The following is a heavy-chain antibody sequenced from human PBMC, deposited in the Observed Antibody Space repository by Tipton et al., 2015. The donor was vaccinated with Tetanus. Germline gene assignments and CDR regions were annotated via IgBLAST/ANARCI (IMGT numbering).Heavy chain of an antibody. Sequence: TLSLTCTVSGGSISSSSHYWAWIRQPPGKGLEWIGSIYYTGSTYYNPSLKSRVTISVDTSKNQFSLKLSSVTAADTAVYYCARHGGRLAYYYYGMDVWGQGTTVTVSS. V-gene: IGHV4-39*01. CDR2: IYYTGST. CDR1: GGSISSSSHY. J-gene: IGHJ6*02. D-gene: IGHD3-16*01. CDR3: ARHGGRLAYYYYGMDV.